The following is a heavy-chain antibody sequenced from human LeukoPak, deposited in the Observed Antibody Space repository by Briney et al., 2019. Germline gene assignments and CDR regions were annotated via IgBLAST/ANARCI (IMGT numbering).Heavy chain of an antibody. CDR3: ARGGGSTAFDY. V-gene: IGHV3-53*01. D-gene: IGHD3-16*01. CDR1: GFTVSSNY. J-gene: IGHJ4*02. CDR2: LYTGGST. Sequence: GGTLRLSCAASGFTVSSNYMSWVRQAPGKGLEWVSVLYTGGSTYYADSVKGRFTISRDNSKNTLYLQMNSLRAEDTAVYYCARGGGSTAFDYWGQGTLVTVSS.